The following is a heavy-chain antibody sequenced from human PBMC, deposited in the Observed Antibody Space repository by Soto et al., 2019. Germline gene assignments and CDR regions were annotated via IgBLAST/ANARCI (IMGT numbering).Heavy chain of an antibody. CDR3: ARLKTSGYYVLSAFDI. Sequence: SETLSLTCTLSGDSISSSHYYWRWIRQPPGKGLEWIGIIYYTGTTHYNPSLQSRVTISVDTSKNQFSLKLSSVTAADTAVYYCARLKTSGYYVLSAFDIWGQGTMVTVSS. V-gene: IGHV4-39*01. CDR2: IYYTGTT. CDR1: GDSISSSHYY. J-gene: IGHJ3*02. D-gene: IGHD3-22*01.